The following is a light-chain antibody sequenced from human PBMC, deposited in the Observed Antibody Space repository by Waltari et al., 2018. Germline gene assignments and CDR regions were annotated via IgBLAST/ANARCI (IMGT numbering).Light chain of an antibody. J-gene: IGLJ3*02. CDR1: SGSVSNASS. CDR2: KAN. Sequence: QTVVTQEQSLSVSTGRTVILTCALSSGSVSNASSAPWYRQTPGQPPRTLLYKANTRSSGVPDRFSGSILGNKVALTITGAQADDESDYYCSLYMGSGIWVFGGGTKLTVL. V-gene: IGLV8-61*01. CDR3: SLYMGSGIWV.